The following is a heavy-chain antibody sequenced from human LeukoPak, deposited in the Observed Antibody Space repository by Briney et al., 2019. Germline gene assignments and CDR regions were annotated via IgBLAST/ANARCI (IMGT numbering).Heavy chain of an antibody. J-gene: IGHJ1*01. V-gene: IGHV7-4-1*02. CDR3: ARDYTVALGTTTYFQH. CDR1: GYIFDIYA. Sequence: ASVKVSCKASGYIFDIYAMIWVRQAPGQGLELMGWTNTNTGIPTYAQGFTGRFVFSLDTSVSTAYLHISSLKTEDTAVYYCARDYTVALGTTTYFQHWGQGTLVTVSS. D-gene: IGHD1-7*01. CDR2: TNTNTGIP.